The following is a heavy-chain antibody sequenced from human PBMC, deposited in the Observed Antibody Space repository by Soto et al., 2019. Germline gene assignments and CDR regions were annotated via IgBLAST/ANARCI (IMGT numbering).Heavy chain of an antibody. V-gene: IGHV4-34*01. Sequence: QVQLQQWGAGLLKPSETLSLTCAVYGGSFSGYYWSWIRQPPGKGLEWIGEINHSGSTNYNPSLKSRVTISVDTSKNQFSLKLSSVTAADTAVYYCARGRSFSGRNWFDPWGQGTLVTVSS. CDR3: ARGRSFSGRNWFDP. D-gene: IGHD3-16*01. CDR1: GGSFSGYY. CDR2: INHSGST. J-gene: IGHJ5*02.